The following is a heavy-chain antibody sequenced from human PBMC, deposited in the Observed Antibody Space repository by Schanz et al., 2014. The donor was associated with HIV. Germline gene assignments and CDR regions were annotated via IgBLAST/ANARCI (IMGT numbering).Heavy chain of an antibody. Sequence: VQLVESGGGVVQPGRSLRLSCAASGFTFSSYGMHWVRQVPGKGLVWVSRINSEGSSTTYEYADSVKGRFTISRDNVRNTLYLQMNSLRAEDTGVYYCVRGPGYNMHLDYWGQGTLVTVSS. CDR3: VRGPGYNMHLDY. CDR1: GFTFSSYG. J-gene: IGHJ4*02. D-gene: IGHD1-20*01. CDR2: INSEGSST. V-gene: IGHV3-74*03.